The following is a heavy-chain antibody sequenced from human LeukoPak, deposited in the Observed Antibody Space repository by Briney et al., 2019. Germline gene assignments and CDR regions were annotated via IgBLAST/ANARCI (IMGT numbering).Heavy chain of an antibody. D-gene: IGHD6-19*01. CDR1: GDSISSSSSY. J-gene: IGHJ5*02. V-gene: IGHV4-39*01. Sequence: SETLSLTCTVSGDSISSSSSYWGWIRQPPGEGLEWIGSIYYSGSTYYNTSLKSRVTISVDTSKNQFSLRLNSVTAADTAVYYCARGANSSGWYWFDPWGQGTLVTVSS. CDR2: IYYSGST. CDR3: ARGANSSGWYWFDP.